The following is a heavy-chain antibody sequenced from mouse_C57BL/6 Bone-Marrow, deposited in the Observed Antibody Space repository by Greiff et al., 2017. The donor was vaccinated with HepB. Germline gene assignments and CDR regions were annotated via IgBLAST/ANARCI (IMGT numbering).Heavy chain of an antibody. CDR1: GFTFSSYA. Sequence: DVMLVESGGGLVKPGGSLKLSCAASGFTFSSYAMSWVRQTPEKRLEWVATISDGGSYTYYPDNVKGRFTISRDNAKNNLYLQMSHLKSEDTAMYYCARSSTMITTYFDYWGQGTTLTVSS. CDR3: ARSSTMITTYFDY. V-gene: IGHV5-4*03. J-gene: IGHJ2*01. CDR2: ISDGGSYT. D-gene: IGHD2-4*01.